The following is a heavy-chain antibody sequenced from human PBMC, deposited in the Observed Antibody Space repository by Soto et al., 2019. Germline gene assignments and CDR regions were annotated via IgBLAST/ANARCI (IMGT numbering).Heavy chain of an antibody. D-gene: IGHD2-15*01. J-gene: IGHJ6*03. CDR1: GGSISSYY. Sequence: PSETPSLTCTVSGGSISSYYWSWIRQPPGKGLEWIGYIYYSGSTNYNPSLKSRVTISVDTSKNQFSLKLSSVAAADTAVYYCARGVGCSGGSCYSRATYYYYMDVWGKGTTVTVSS. V-gene: IGHV4-59*01. CDR2: IYYSGST. CDR3: ARGVGCSGGSCYSRATYYYYMDV.